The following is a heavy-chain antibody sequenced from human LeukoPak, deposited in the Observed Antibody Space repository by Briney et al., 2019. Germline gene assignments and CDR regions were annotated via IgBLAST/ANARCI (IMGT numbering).Heavy chain of an antibody. J-gene: IGHJ4*02. CDR2: VYYSGST. CDR3: ASVPFIFDY. V-gene: IGHV4-59*12. CDR1: GGSISGYS. D-gene: IGHD6-6*01. Sequence: SETLSLTCTVSGGSISGYSWSWIRQPPGKGLEWIGYVYYSGSTNYNPSLKSRVTISVDTSKNQFSLKLSSVTAADTAVYYCASVPFIFDYWGQGTPVTVSS.